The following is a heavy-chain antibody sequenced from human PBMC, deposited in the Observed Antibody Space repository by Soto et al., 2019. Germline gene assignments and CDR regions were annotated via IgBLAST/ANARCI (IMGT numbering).Heavy chain of an antibody. CDR3: ARGYYDISTGPTGMDV. CDR2: IYYSGST. CDR1: GGSISSGGYY. J-gene: IGHJ6*02. D-gene: IGHD3-9*01. V-gene: IGHV4-31*03. Sequence: SETLSLTCTVSGGSISSGGYYWSWIRQHPGKGLEWIGYIYYSGSTYYNPSLKSRVTISVDTSKNQFSLKLSSVTAADTAVYYCARGYYDISTGPTGMDVWGQGTTVTVSS.